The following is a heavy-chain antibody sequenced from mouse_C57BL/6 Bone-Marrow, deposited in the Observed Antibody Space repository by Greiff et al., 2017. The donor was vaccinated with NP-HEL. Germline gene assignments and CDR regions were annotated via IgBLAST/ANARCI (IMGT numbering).Heavy chain of an antibody. J-gene: IGHJ3*01. Sequence: EVKLMESGPGLVKPSQSLSLTCSVTGYSITSGYYWNWILQFPGNKLEWMGYISYDGSNNYNPSLKNRISITRDTSKNQSFLKLNSVTTEDTATYYCARRAYWGQGTLVTVSA. CDR2: ISYDGSN. V-gene: IGHV3-6*01. CDR3: ARRAY. CDR1: GYSITSGYY.